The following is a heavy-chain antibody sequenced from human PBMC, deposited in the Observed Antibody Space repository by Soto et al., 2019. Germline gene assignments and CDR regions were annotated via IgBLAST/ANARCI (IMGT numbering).Heavy chain of an antibody. D-gene: IGHD4-17*01. Sequence: PSETLSLTCTVSGGSISSSSYYWGWIRQPPGKGLEWIGSIYYSGSTYYNPSLKSRVTISVDTSKNQFSLKLSSVTAADTAVYYCARRTPYGDYTRFDYWGQGTLVTVSS. CDR2: IYYSGST. CDR1: GGSISSSSYY. CDR3: ARRTPYGDYTRFDY. J-gene: IGHJ4*02. V-gene: IGHV4-39*01.